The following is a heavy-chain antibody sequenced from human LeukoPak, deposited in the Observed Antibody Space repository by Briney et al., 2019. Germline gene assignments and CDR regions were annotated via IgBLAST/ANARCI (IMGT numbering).Heavy chain of an antibody. J-gene: IGHJ4*02. CDR3: ARGFPYYYDTSGYFFDY. CDR1: GFIFSSYS. D-gene: IGHD3-22*01. V-gene: IGHV3-21*01. Sequence: GGSLRLSCAASGFIFSSYSMNWVRQAPGKGPEWVSSISRSSSDIYYADSVKGRFTISRDNAKNSLSLQMNSLRAEDTAVYYCARGFPYYYDTSGYFFDYWGQGTLVTVSS. CDR2: ISRSSSDI.